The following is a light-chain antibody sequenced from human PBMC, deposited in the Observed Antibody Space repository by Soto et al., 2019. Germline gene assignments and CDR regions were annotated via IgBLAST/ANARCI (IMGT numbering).Light chain of an antibody. Sequence: EIVMTQSPATLSVSPGERATLSCRASQSVSSSLAWYQHKPGQAPRLLIYGASIRATGIPGRFSGSGSGTEFTLTISSLQSEDFAAYYCQQDSSRYTFGQGTKLEIK. CDR2: GAS. CDR3: QQDSSRYT. V-gene: IGKV3D-15*01. J-gene: IGKJ2*01. CDR1: QSVSSS.